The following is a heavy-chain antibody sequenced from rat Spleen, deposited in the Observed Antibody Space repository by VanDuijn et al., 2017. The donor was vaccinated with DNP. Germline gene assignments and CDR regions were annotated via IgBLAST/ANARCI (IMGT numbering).Heavy chain of an antibody. CDR2: IIYDGSST. CDR3: ANSLKYGGYGDYLDY. D-gene: IGHD1-11*01. J-gene: IGHJ2*01. V-gene: IGHV5-17*01. CDR1: GFTFSDYA. Sequence: EVQLVESGGGLVQPGNSLKLSCAASGFTFSDYAMAWVRQSPKKGLEWVATIIYDGSSTYYRDSVKGRFTISRDNSKNTLYLEMNSLRSEDTATYYCANSLKYGGYGDYLDYWGQGVMVTVSS.